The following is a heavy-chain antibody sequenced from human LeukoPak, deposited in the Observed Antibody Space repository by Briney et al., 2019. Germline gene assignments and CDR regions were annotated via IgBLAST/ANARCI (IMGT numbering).Heavy chain of an antibody. CDR2: INPDGGNT. V-gene: IGHV1-46*01. J-gene: IGHJ3*01. Sequence: ASVKVSCKASGYTFTGYYIHWVRQAPGQVLEWMGLINPDGGNTNYAQNFQGRVTLTRDTSTSTVYMELSSLRSEDTATYYCARIRDGYNDAYDLWGQGTVVTVPS. CDR1: GYTFTGYY. CDR3: ARIRDGYNDAYDL. D-gene: IGHD5-24*01.